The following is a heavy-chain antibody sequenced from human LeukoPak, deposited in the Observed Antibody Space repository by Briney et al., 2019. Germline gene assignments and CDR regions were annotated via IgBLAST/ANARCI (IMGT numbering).Heavy chain of an antibody. CDR3: AGRYLYYYYYYMDV. J-gene: IGHJ6*03. CDR1: GGSFSGYF. V-gene: IGHV4-34*01. CDR2: VNHTGST. D-gene: IGHD2-2*02. Sequence: SETLSLTXAVYGGSFSGYFWNWIRQPPGKGLEWIGEVNHTGSTNYNPSLKSRVTISVDTSKNQFSLKLTSMTAADTAVYYCAGRYLYYYYYYMDVWGKGTTVTVSS.